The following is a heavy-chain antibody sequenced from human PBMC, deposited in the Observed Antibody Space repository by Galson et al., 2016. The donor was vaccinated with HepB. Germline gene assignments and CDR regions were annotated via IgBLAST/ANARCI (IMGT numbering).Heavy chain of an antibody. V-gene: IGHV4-59*11. Sequence: SETLSLTCTAPGGSISSHFCSWIRQPPGKGLEWSGEIYHSGSTNYNPSLKSRVTISVDNSKNQFSRKLRSVTAADTAVYYGARDGPEEVIRPPLGYWGQGTLVTVSS. D-gene: IGHD3-22*01. CDR1: GGSISSHF. CDR3: ARDGPEEVIRPPLGY. J-gene: IGHJ4*02. CDR2: IYHSGST.